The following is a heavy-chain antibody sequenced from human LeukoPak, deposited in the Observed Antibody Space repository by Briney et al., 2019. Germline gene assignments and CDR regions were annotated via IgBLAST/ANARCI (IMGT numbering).Heavy chain of an antibody. CDR1: GDSVSSNSAA. Sequence: SQTLSLTCAISGDSVSSNSAAWNWIRQSPSRGLEWLGRTYYRSKWYNDYAVSVKSRITINPDTSKNQFSLQLNSVTPEDTAVYYCAREGEAPLIVTTSGIYYYYMDVWGKGTTVTVSS. D-gene: IGHD4-11*01. CDR2: TYYRSKWYN. V-gene: IGHV6-1*01. J-gene: IGHJ6*03. CDR3: AREGEAPLIVTTSGIYYYYMDV.